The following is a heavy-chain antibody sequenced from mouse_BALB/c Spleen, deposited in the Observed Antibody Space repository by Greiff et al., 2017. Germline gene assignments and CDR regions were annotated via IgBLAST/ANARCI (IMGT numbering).Heavy chain of an antibody. V-gene: IGHV1S34*01. CDR2: ISCYNGAT. CDR3: AREGYYRYTWFAY. CDR1: GYSFTGYY. Sequence: LVKTGASVKISCKASGYSFTGYYMHWVKQSHGKSLEWIGYISCYNGATSYNQKFKGKATFTVDTSSSTAYMQFNSLTSEDSAVYYCAREGYYRYTWFAYWGQGTLVTVSA. J-gene: IGHJ3*01. D-gene: IGHD2-14*01.